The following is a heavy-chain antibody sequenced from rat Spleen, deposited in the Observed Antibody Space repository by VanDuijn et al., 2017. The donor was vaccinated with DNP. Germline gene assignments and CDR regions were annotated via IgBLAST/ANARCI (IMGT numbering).Heavy chain of an antibody. V-gene: IGHV5S10*01. J-gene: IGHJ3*01. D-gene: IGHD1-7*01. CDR1: GFTFSDYA. Sequence: EVQLVGSGGGLVQSGRSLKLSCAASGFTFSDYAMAWVRQSPKKGLEWVATIIYDGSSTYYRDSVKGRFTISRDYARSTLYLQMDSLRSEDTATYYCATSSYYGYDYGFAYWGQGTLVTVSS. CDR3: ATSSYYGYDYGFAY. CDR2: IIYDGSST.